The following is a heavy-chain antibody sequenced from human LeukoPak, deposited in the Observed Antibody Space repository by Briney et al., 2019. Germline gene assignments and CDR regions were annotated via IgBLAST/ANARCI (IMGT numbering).Heavy chain of an antibody. CDR2: IRSSGSAM. Sequence: GGSLRLSCTASGFTFSDYYMSWIRQAPGKGLEWVSNIRSSGSAMYYADSVKGRFTISRDNAQNSLYLQMNSLGVEDTAVYYCARAPGGYYDSSGQFGYWLDPWGQGTLVTVSS. CDR1: GFTFSDYY. CDR3: ARAPGGYYDSSGQFGYWLDP. V-gene: IGHV3-11*04. D-gene: IGHD3-22*01. J-gene: IGHJ5*02.